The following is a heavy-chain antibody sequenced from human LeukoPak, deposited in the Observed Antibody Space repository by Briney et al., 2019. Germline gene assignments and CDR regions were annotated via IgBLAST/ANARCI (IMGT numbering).Heavy chain of an antibody. Sequence: SVTVSLTCAVYGGSFSGYYWSWIRQPPGKGLEWIGEISHSGSTNYNPSLKSRVTISVDTSKNQFSLKLSSVTAADTAVYYCGVSSSSSKGSFDYWGQGTLVTVSS. CDR2: ISHSGST. J-gene: IGHJ4*02. CDR1: GGSFSGYY. V-gene: IGHV4-34*01. CDR3: GVSSSSSKGSFDY. D-gene: IGHD2-2*01.